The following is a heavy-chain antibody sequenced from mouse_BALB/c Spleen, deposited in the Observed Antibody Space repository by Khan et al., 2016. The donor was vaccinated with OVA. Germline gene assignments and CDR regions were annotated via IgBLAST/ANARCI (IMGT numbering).Heavy chain of an antibody. D-gene: IGHD1-1*01. J-gene: IGHJ2*01. Sequence: EVQLQESGPGLVKPSQSLSLTCTVTGYSITSGYAWNWIRQFPGNKLEWMGYISYSGVTSYTPSLKSRISITRDTSKNQFFLPLNSVTTEDKATYYCGRGNYYGYYFDYWGQGTTLTVSS. CDR1: GYSITSGYA. V-gene: IGHV3-2*02. CDR3: GRGNYYGYYFDY. CDR2: ISYSGVT.